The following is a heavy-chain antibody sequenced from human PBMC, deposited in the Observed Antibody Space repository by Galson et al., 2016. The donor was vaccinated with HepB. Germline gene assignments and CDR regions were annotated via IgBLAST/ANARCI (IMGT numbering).Heavy chain of an antibody. D-gene: IGHD4-17*01. Sequence: ETLSLTCAVYGGSFSGYYWSWIRQPPGKGLEWIGEINHSGSTNYNPSLKSRVTISVDTSKTQFSLKLSSVTAADTAVYYCARGDNPDYGDYASAYYYMDVWGKGTTVTVSS. CDR3: ARGDNPDYGDYASAYYYMDV. CDR2: INHSGST. CDR1: GGSFSGYY. V-gene: IGHV4-34*01. J-gene: IGHJ6*03.